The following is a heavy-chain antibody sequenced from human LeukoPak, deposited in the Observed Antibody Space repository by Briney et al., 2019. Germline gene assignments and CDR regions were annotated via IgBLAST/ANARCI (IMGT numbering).Heavy chain of an antibody. Sequence: GGSLRLSCAASGSTFSSYSMNWVRQAPGKGLEWVSYISSSSSTIYYADSVKGRFTISRDNAKNSLYLQMNSLRDEDTAVYYCARTYYDYIWGSYRLDYWGQGTLVTVSS. D-gene: IGHD3-16*02. CDR2: ISSSSSTI. V-gene: IGHV3-48*02. CDR3: ARTYYDYIWGSYRLDY. CDR1: GSTFSSYS. J-gene: IGHJ4*02.